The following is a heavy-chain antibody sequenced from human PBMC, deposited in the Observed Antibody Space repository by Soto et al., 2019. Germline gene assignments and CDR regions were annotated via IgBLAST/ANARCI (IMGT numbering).Heavy chain of an antibody. CDR3: ARQICWPAPGPDGVAAIDY. D-gene: IGHD3-3*01. V-gene: IGHV5-51*01. CDR1: GYSFTSYW. J-gene: IGHJ4*01. CDR2: IYPGDSDT. Sequence: GESLKISCKGSGYSFTSYWIGWVRQMPGKGLEWMGIIYPGDSDTRYSPSFQGQVTISADKSISTAYLQWSSLKASDTAMYYCARQICWPAPGPDGVAAIDYCGGGTLV.